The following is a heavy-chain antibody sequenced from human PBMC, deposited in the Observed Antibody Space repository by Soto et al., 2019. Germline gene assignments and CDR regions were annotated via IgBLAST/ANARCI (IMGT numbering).Heavy chain of an antibody. CDR2: INPSGGST. Sequence: GXSVKVSCNTAGYSFTSYYMHWGRQSPGQGLEWMGIINPSGGSTSYAQKFQGRVTMTRDTSTSTVYMELSSLRSEDTAVYYCARGWCGDCYPSEDWFDPWGQGTLVTVSS. V-gene: IGHV1-46*01. J-gene: IGHJ5*02. CDR3: ARGWCGDCYPSEDWFDP. D-gene: IGHD2-21*02. CDR1: GYSFTSYY.